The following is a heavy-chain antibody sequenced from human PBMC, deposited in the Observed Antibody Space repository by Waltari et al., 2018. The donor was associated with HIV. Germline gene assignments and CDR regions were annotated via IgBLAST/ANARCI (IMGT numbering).Heavy chain of an antibody. CDR3: ARGGFYGSGSKVN. Sequence: EVQLVESGGGLVQPGGSLSLSCAASGFTFRSYWMSWVRQAPGKGLEWVANIKQDGSEKYYVDSLNGRFTISRDNAENSLYLQMNSLRAEDTAVYYCARGGFYGSGSKVNWGQGTLVTVSS. CDR2: IKQDGSEK. CDR1: GFTFRSYW. J-gene: IGHJ4*02. V-gene: IGHV3-7*04. D-gene: IGHD3-10*01.